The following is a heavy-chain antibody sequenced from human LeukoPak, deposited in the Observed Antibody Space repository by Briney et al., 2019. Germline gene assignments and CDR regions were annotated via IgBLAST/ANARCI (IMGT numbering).Heavy chain of an antibody. J-gene: IGHJ5*02. Sequence: ASLKVSCKASGYSFTSYGITWVRQAPGQGLEWMGRINPNSGGTNYAQKFQGRVTMTRDTSISTAYMELSRLRSDDTAVYYCARGGAVFDLTGGWFDPWGQGTLVTVSS. CDR2: INPNSGGT. V-gene: IGHV1-2*06. CDR3: ARGGAVFDLTGGWFDP. D-gene: IGHD2-21*01. CDR1: GYSFTSYG.